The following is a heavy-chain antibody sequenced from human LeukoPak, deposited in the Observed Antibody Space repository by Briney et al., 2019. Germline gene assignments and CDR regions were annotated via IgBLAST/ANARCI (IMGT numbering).Heavy chain of an antibody. V-gene: IGHV4-38-2*02. J-gene: IGHJ5*02. CDR2: IHHSGNT. Sequence: SETLSLTCTVSGYSISRDYYWGWIRQPPGKGLEWIGRIHHSGNTYYNPFLKSRVTMSVDTSKNQVSLKLSSVTAEDTAVYYCARMLNGGSNWFDPWGQGTLVTVSS. CDR3: ARMLNGGSNWFDP. CDR1: GYSISRDYY. D-gene: IGHD2-8*01.